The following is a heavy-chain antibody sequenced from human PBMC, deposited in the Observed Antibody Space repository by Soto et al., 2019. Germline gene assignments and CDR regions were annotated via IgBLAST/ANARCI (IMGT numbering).Heavy chain of an antibody. D-gene: IGHD3-22*01. J-gene: IGHJ6*02. CDR1: GFTFSSYS. V-gene: IGHV3-48*02. CDR2: ISSSSSTI. CDR3: ARQIAFDSSGYYSHYYYGMDV. Sequence: PGGSLRLSCAASGFTFSSYSMNWVRQAPGKGLEWVSYISSSSSTIYYADSVKGRFTISRDNAKNSLYLQMNSLRDEDTAVYHCARQIAFDSSGYYSHYYYGMDVWGQGTTVTVSS.